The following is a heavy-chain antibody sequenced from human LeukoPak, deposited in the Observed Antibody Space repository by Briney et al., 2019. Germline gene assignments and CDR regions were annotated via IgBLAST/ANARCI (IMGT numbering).Heavy chain of an antibody. CDR3: TTGTDRRDGYNYYYYYGMDV. CDR2: IKSKTDGGTT. D-gene: IGHD5-24*01. V-gene: IGHV3-15*01. CDR1: AFTFSNAW. J-gene: IGHJ6*02. Sequence: GGSLRLACAPSAFTFSNAWMSWVRQAPEKVLEWVGRIKSKTDGGTTDYAAPVKGRFTISRDDSKNTLYLQMNSLKTEDTAVYYCTTGTDRRDGYNYYYYYGMDVWGQGTTVTVSS.